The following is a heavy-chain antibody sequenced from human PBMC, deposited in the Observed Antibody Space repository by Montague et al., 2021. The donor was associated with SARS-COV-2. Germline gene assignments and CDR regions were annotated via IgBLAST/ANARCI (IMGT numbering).Heavy chain of an antibody. CDR3: ARDATMVSHSYFDY. V-gene: IGHV4-4*02. D-gene: IGHD4/OR15-4a*01. Sequence: SETLSLTCAVSGGSISSSNWWSWVRQPPGKGLEWIGEIYHSGSTDYNPSLKSRVTISVDKSKNQFSLKLSSVTAADTVVYYCARDATMVSHSYFDYWGQGTLVTVSS. CDR1: GGSISSSNW. J-gene: IGHJ4*02. CDR2: IYHSGST.